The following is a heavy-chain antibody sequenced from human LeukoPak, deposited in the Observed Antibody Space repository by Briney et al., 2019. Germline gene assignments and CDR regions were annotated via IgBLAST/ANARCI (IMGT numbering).Heavy chain of an antibody. V-gene: IGHV3-43D*03. CDR3: AKGPPGYSSSWPLDGMDV. J-gene: IGHJ6*02. CDR2: ISWDGGST. CDR1: GFTFDDYA. D-gene: IGHD6-13*01. Sequence: GGSLRLSCAASGFTFDDYAMHWVRQAPGKGLEWVSLISWDGGSTYYADSVKGRFTISRDNSKNSLYLQMNSLRAEDTALYYCAKGPPGYSSSWPLDGMDVWGQGTTVTVSS.